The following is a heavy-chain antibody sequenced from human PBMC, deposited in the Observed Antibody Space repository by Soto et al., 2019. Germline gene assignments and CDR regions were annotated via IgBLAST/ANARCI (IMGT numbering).Heavy chain of an antibody. CDR1: GFTFSSYA. V-gene: IGHV3-30-3*01. J-gene: IGHJ6*02. Sequence: PGGSLRLSCAASGFTFSSYAMHWVRQAPGKGLEWVAVISYDGSNKYYADSVKGRFTISRDNSKNTLYLQMNSLRAEDTAVYYCARALSQSITIVGVVIIPTNYYYYGMDVWGQGTTVTVSS. D-gene: IGHD3-3*01. CDR2: ISYDGSNK. CDR3: ARALSQSITIVGVVIIPTNYYYYGMDV.